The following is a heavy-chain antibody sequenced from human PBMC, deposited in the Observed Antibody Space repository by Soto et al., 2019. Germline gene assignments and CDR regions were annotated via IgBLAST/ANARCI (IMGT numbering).Heavy chain of an antibody. CDR1: GGTFSSYA. CDR2: IIPIFGTA. CDR3: ANGEPGGLITDWT. Sequence: ASVKVSCKASGGTFSSYAISWVRQAPGQGLEWMGGIIPIFGTANYAQKFQGRVTITADESTSTAYMELSSLRSEDTAVYYCANGEPGGLITDWTWGQGTLVTVSS. D-gene: IGHD1-1*01. J-gene: IGHJ4*02. V-gene: IGHV1-69*13.